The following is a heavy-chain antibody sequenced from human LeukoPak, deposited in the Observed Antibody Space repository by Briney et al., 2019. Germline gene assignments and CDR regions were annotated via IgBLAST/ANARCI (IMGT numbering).Heavy chain of an antibody. CDR3: ARGFRGNTARPLYYYYYYMDV. J-gene: IGHJ6*03. Sequence: SETLSLTCTVSGGSISSYYWSWIRQPPGKGLEWVGYIYTSGSTNYNPSLKSRVTISVDTSKNQFSLKLSSVTAADTAVYYCARGFRGNTARPLYYYYYYMDVWGKGTTVTVSS. CDR2: IYTSGST. V-gene: IGHV4-4*09. CDR1: GGSISSYY. D-gene: IGHD2-2*02.